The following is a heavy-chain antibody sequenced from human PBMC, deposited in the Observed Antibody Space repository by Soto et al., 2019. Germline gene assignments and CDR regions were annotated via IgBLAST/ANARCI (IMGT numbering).Heavy chain of an antibody. CDR2: MNPNSGNT. D-gene: IGHD2-8*01. CDR1: GYTFTSYD. CDR3: ARGGYCTNGVCSPVYYYYYMDG. V-gene: IGHV1-8*01. J-gene: IGHJ6*03. Sequence: ASVKVSCKASGYTFTSYDINWVRQATGQGLEWMGWMNPNSGNTGYAQKFQGRVTMTRNTSISTAYMELSSLRSEDTAVYYCARGGYCTNGVCSPVYYYYYMDGWGKGTTVTVSS.